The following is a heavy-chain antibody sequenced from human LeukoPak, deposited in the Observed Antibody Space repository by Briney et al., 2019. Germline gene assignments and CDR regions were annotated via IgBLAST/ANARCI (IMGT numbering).Heavy chain of an antibody. Sequence: ASVKVSCKASGYTFTGYYMHWVRQAPGQGLEWMGRINPSSGGTNYAQKFQGRVTMTRDTSISTAYMELSRLRSDDTAVYYCARDGTTVTNDHYWGQGTLVTVSS. CDR2: INPSSGGT. CDR1: GYTFTGYY. D-gene: IGHD4-17*01. J-gene: IGHJ4*02. V-gene: IGHV1-2*06. CDR3: ARDGTTVTNDHY.